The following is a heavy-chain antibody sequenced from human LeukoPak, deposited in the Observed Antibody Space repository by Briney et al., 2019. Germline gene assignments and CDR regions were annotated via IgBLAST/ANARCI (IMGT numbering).Heavy chain of an antibody. CDR2: IYYSGST. J-gene: IGHJ4*02. CDR1: GGSISSSSYY. V-gene: IGHV4-39*07. D-gene: IGHD3-22*01. CDR3: ARDQSDSSGYPFH. Sequence: PSETLSLTCTVSGGSISSSSYYWGWIRQPPGKGLEWIGSIYYSGSTYYNPSLKSRVTISVDTSKNQFSLKLSSVTAADTAVYYCARDQSDSSGYPFHWGQGTLVTVSS.